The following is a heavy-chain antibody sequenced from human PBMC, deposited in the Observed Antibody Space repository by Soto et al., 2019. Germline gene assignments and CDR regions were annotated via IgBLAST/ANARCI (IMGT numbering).Heavy chain of an antibody. CDR1: GFIFGDYA. J-gene: IGHJ5*02. Sequence: QFFESGGDLVQPGGSLRVHCVASGFIFGDYAMSWVRQTPGKGLGWVSSVGGGGTDTYYAASVKGRFTISRDNSKSTLYLQMNNLRAEDTAVYYCAKDAVPYNGKWDWFDTWGQGTLVIVSS. V-gene: IGHV3-23*01. D-gene: IGHD1-20*01. CDR2: VGGGGTDT. CDR3: AKDAVPYNGKWDWFDT.